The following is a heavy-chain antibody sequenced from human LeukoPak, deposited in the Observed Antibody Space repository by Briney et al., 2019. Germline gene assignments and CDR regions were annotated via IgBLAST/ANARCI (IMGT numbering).Heavy chain of an antibody. CDR3: ASPRGDGDYFGY. CDR2: INPSGGST. Sequence: ASVKVSCKASGYTFTSYYMQWVRQAPGQGLEWMGIINPSGGSTSYAQKFQGRVTMTRDMSTSTVYMELSSLRSEDTAVYYCASPRGDGDYFGYWGQGTLVTVSS. V-gene: IGHV1-46*01. CDR1: GYTFTSYY. J-gene: IGHJ4*02. D-gene: IGHD3-10*01.